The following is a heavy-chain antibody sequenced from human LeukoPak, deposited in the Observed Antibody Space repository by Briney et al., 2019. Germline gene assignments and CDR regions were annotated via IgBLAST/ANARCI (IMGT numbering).Heavy chain of an antibody. V-gene: IGHV5-51*01. CDR1: GYTFTSYW. D-gene: IGHD3-10*01. CDR2: RNPADSDT. CDR3: ARLSMVRGVTGPRGMDV. Sequence: GESLKISCKGSGYTFTSYWIGWVRQMPGKGLEWMGLRNPADSDTRYSPSFQGQVTISVDKSISTAYLEWSSLKASDTAMYYCARLSMVRGVTGPRGMDVWGQGTTVTVSS. J-gene: IGHJ6*02.